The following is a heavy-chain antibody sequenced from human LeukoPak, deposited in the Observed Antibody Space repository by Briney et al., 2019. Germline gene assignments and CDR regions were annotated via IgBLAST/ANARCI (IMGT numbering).Heavy chain of an antibody. CDR1: GIRFTTHW. CDR2: IRQDGGEK. D-gene: IGHD3-3*01. J-gene: IGHJ4*02. V-gene: IGHV3-7*01. CDR3: ASAYASYDFWSGYENFDF. Sequence: GGSLRLSCAASGIRFTTHWMNWVRQAPGKGLEWVSSIRQDGGEKKYVDSVKGRFTISRDLAQNSLFLQMNSLRAEDTAVYYCASAYASYDFWSGYENFDFWGQGTLVTVSS.